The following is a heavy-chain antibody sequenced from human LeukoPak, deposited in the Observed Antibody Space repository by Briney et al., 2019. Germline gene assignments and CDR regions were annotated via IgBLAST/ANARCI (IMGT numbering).Heavy chain of an antibody. CDR2: IKQDGSEK. J-gene: IGHJ3*02. Sequence: GGSLRLSCAASGFTFTSYSMSWVRQAPWKGLEWVANIKQDGSEKYYVDSVKGRFTISRDNAKNSLYPQMNSLRAEDTAVYYCARARVIDAFDIWGQGTMVTVSS. CDR3: ARARVIDAFDI. V-gene: IGHV3-7*03. D-gene: IGHD3-10*01. CDR1: GFTFTSYS.